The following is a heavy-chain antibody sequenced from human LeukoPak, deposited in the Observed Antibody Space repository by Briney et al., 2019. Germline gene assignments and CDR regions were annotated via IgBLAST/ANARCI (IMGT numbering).Heavy chain of an antibody. CDR3: ARVSVYSSGKAFDY. Sequence: GGSLRLSCVASGFTFSTYAMGWVRQVPGKGLEWVSSVSESGGSTYYADSVKGRFTISRDNSKDTQSLQMNSLRAEDTAVYYCARVSVYSSGKAFDYWGQGTLVTVSS. CDR1: GFTFSTYA. V-gene: IGHV3-23*01. CDR2: VSESGGST. D-gene: IGHD6-19*01. J-gene: IGHJ4*02.